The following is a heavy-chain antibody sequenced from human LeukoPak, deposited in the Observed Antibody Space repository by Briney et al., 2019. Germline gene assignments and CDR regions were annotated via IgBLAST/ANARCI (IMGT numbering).Heavy chain of an antibody. J-gene: IGHJ5*02. CDR3: ARARITMVRGVAADWFDP. CDR2: IYHSGST. V-gene: IGHV4-30-2*01. Sequence: SETLSLTCAVSGGSISSGGYSWSWIRQPPGKGLEWIGYIYHSGSTYYNSSLKSRVTISVDRSKNQFSLKLSSVTAADTAVYYCARARITMVRGVAADWFDPWGQGTLVTVSS. CDR1: GGSISSGGYS. D-gene: IGHD3-10*01.